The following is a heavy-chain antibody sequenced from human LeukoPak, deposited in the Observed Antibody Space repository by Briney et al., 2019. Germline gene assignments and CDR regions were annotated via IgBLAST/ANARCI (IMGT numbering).Heavy chain of an antibody. CDR1: GYSFTGYG. Sequence: ASVKVSCKASGYSFTGYGIGWVRQAPGQGPEWMGWISAYNGNTKYAQKFQGRVTMTTDTSTSTAYMELRSLRSADTAVYYCARGIGSYGDSGLPFAYWGQGTLVTVSS. V-gene: IGHV1-18*01. J-gene: IGHJ4*02. CDR2: ISAYNGNT. CDR3: ARGIGSYGDSGLPFAY. D-gene: IGHD4-17*01.